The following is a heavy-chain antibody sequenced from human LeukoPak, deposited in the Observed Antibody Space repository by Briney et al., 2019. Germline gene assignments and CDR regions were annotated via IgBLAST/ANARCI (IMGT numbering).Heavy chain of an antibody. J-gene: IGHJ6*03. Sequence: GGSLKLSCAASGFTFSSYWLSWVRQAPGKGLEWVANIKQDGSEKYSVDSVKGRFTISRDNAKDSLYLQMNSLRTEDTAVYYCARDVRGSVTSYFYYYTDVWGKGTTVTVSS. CDR2: IKQDGSEK. V-gene: IGHV3-7*01. D-gene: IGHD5-18*01. CDR3: ARDVRGSVTSYFYYYTDV. CDR1: GFTFSSYW.